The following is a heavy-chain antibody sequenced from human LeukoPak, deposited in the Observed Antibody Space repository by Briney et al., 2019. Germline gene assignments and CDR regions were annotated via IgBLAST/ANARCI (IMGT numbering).Heavy chain of an antibody. CDR1: GFTFSAYW. J-gene: IGHJ5*02. V-gene: IGHV3-74*01. CDR3: ARIGPSGSGSYFSLDP. Sequence: PGGSLRLSCAASGFTFSAYWMHWVRQAPGMGLVWVSRIDDDGSGASYADSVKGRFTISRDNAKNTLYLQMNSLRAEDTAVYYCARIGPSGSGSYFSLDPWGQGTLVTVSS. CDR2: IDDDGSGA. D-gene: IGHD3-10*01.